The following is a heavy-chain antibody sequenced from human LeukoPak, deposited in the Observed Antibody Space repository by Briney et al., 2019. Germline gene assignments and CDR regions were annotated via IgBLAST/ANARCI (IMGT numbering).Heavy chain of an antibody. V-gene: IGHV4-59*08. D-gene: IGHD6-13*01. CDR3: ARHPAGTGAFDI. CDR1: GGSISSYY. J-gene: IGHJ3*02. CDR2: IYYSGST. Sequence: SETLSLTCTVSGGSISSYYWSWIRQPPGKGLEWIGYIYYSGSTNYNPSLKSRVTISVDTSKNQFSLKLSSVTAADTAVYYCARHPAGTGAFDIWGQGTMVTVSS.